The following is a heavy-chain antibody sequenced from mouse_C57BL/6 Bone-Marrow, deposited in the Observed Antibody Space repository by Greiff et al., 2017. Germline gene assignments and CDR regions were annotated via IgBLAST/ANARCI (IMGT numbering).Heavy chain of an antibody. CDR2: ISSGSSTI. D-gene: IGHD1-1*01. J-gene: IGHJ4*01. Sequence: EVMLVEPGGGLVKPGGSLKLSCAASGFTFSDYGMHWVSQAPEKGLEWVAYISSGSSTIYYADTVKGRFTISSDNAKNTLFLQMTSLRSEDTAMYYCARQGNYVAMDSWGQGTSVTVSS. CDR3: ARQGNYVAMDS. V-gene: IGHV5-17*01. CDR1: GFTFSDYG.